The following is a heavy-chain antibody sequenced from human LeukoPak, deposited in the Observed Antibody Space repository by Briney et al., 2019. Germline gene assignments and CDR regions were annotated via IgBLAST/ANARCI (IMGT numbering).Heavy chain of an antibody. Sequence: GASVKVSCKASGYTFTSYGISWVRQAPGQGLEWMGWISAYNGNTNYAQKLQGRVTMTTDTSTSTAYMELRSLRSDDTAVYYCAREPLTAYCGGDCYRDAFDIWGQGTMVIVSS. CDR1: GYTFTSYG. V-gene: IGHV1-18*01. J-gene: IGHJ3*02. CDR3: AREPLTAYCGGDCYRDAFDI. D-gene: IGHD2-21*02. CDR2: ISAYNGNT.